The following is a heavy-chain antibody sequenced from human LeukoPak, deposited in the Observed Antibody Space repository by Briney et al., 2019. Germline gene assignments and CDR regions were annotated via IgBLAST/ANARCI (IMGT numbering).Heavy chain of an antibody. CDR2: IYSGGST. CDR3: ARVDDILTGFDY. CDR1: GFTVSSNY. J-gene: IGHJ4*02. D-gene: IGHD3-9*01. V-gene: IGHV3-53*01. Sequence: GGSLRLSCAASGFTVSSNYMSWVRQAPGKGLEWVSVIYSGGSTYYADSVKGRFTISRDNSKNTLYLQMNSLRAEDTAVYYCARVDDILTGFDYWGQGTLVTVSS.